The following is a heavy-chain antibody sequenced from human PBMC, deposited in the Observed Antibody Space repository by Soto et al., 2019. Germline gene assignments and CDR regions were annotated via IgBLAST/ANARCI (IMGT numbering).Heavy chain of an antibody. CDR1: GGSFSGYY. CDR2: INHSGST. J-gene: IGHJ4*02. Sequence: QVQLQQWGAGLLKPSETLSLTCAVYGGSFSGYYWSWIRQPPGQGLEWIGEINHSGSTNYNPSLKSRVTISVYTSTNQFSLKLSSVTAADTAVYYCARDHDYYDRYFDYWGQGTLVTVSS. CDR3: ARDHDYYDRYFDY. D-gene: IGHD3-22*01. V-gene: IGHV4-34*01.